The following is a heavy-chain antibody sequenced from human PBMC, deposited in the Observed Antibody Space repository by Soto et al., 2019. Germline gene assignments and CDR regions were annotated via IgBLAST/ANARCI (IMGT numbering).Heavy chain of an antibody. D-gene: IGHD1-7*01. CDR2: ITINGNT. CDR1: GAYISDFS. V-gene: IGHV4-4*07. Sequence: PSETLSLTCRVAGAYISDFSWSWIRQPAGKGLEWIGRITINGNTQKNPFFKSRVTMSIDTSRNHFSLNLQSATAADTALYYCARETGENWTYEAHWGPGTLVTVSS. J-gene: IGHJ1*01. CDR3: ARETGENWTYEAH.